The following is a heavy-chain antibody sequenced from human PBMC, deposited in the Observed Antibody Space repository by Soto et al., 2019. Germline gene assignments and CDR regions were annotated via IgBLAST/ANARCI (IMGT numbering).Heavy chain of an antibody. CDR1: GASINSGGYY. D-gene: IGHD4-17*01. V-gene: IGHV4-31*03. J-gene: IGHJ4*02. CDR2: IYFSGST. Sequence: QVQLQESGPGLVKPSETLSLTCTVSGASINSGGYYWSWIRQLPGKGLEWIGYIYFSGSTYYNPSLESRVTISLDTSQNQFSLKLSSVTAADTAMYFCASGDAWEALRAHWGQGILVTVSS. CDR3: ASGDAWEALRAH.